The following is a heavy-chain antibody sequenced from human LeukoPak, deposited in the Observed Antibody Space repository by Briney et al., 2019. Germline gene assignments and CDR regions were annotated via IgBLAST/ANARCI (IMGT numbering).Heavy chain of an antibody. CDR3: ARGQDYGTDY. J-gene: IGHJ4*02. Sequence: AGGSLRLSCAASGFTFSNYWMHWVRQAPGKGLVWVSRINTDGSSASYADSVKGRFTGSRDNARNTLYLQVNSLRAEDTAVYYCARGQDYGTDYWGQGTLVTVSS. D-gene: IGHD4/OR15-4a*01. CDR1: GFTFSNYW. CDR2: INTDGSSA. V-gene: IGHV3-74*01.